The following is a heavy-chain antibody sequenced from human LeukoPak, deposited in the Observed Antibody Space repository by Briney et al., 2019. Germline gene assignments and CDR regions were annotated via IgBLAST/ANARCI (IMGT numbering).Heavy chain of an antibody. D-gene: IGHD1-26*01. CDR1: GFTFSSYA. V-gene: IGHV3-23*01. CDR2: ISGSGGST. J-gene: IGHJ4*02. CDR3: AKDLNRIVGAPEPFDY. Sequence: GGSLRLSCAASGFTFSSYAMHWVRQAPGKGLEWVSAISGSGGSTYYADSVKGRFTISRDNSKNTLYLQMNSLRAEDTAVYYCAKDLNRIVGAPEPFDYWGQGTLVTVSS.